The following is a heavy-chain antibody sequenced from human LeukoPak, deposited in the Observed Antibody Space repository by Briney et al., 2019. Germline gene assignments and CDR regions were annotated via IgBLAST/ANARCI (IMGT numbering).Heavy chain of an antibody. V-gene: IGHV3-23*01. Sequence: PGGSLRLSCAASGFTFSSYAMSWVRQAPGKGLEWVSAISGSGGSTYYADSVKGRFTVSRDNSKNTLYLQMNSLRAEDTAVYYCANMVVPAALAFDYWGQGTLVTVSS. CDR2: ISGSGGST. CDR1: GFTFSSYA. D-gene: IGHD2-2*01. CDR3: ANMVVPAALAFDY. J-gene: IGHJ4*02.